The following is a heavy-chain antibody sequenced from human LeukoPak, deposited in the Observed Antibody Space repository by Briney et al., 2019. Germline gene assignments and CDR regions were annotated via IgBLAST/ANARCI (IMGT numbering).Heavy chain of an antibody. Sequence: GESLQISCKASGSSFAFYWIGWVRQMPGEGLEWVAIIHPGDSSTRYSPSFQGQVTISADKSISTVYLQWSSLEASDTAIYYCARGGTYRYGSSDYWGQGTLVTVSS. J-gene: IGHJ4*02. CDR3: ARGGTYRYGSSDY. CDR2: IHPGDSST. CDR1: GSSFAFYW. D-gene: IGHD5-18*01. V-gene: IGHV5-51*01.